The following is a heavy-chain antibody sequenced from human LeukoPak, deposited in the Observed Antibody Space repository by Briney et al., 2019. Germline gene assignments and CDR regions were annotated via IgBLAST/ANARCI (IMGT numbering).Heavy chain of an antibody. CDR3: ARVVGTYYDFWSGYHFDY. D-gene: IGHD3-3*01. Sequence: GGSLRLSCAASGFTFSSYAMSWVRQAPGKGLEWVSAISGSGGSTYYADSVKGRFTISRDNSKNTLYLQMNSLRAEDTAVYYCARVVGTYYDFWSGYHFDYWGQGTLVTVSS. CDR2: ISGSGGST. J-gene: IGHJ4*02. V-gene: IGHV3-23*01. CDR1: GFTFSSYA.